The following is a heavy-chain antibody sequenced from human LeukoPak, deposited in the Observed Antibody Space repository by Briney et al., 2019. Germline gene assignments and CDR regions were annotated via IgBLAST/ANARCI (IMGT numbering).Heavy chain of an antibody. CDR3: ARVVSGWYPDY. V-gene: IGHV4-38-2*02. D-gene: IGHD6-19*01. CDR2: IYHSGST. J-gene: IGHJ4*02. CDR1: GYSFSSDYY. Sequence: PSETLSLTCTVSGYSFSSDYYWGWIRQPPVKGLEWIGSIYHSGSTYYNPSLKSRVTISVDTSKNQFSLKLSSVTAADTAVYYCARVVSGWYPDYWGQGTLVTVSS.